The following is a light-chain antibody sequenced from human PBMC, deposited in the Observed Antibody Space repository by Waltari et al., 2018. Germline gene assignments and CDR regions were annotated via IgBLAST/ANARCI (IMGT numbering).Light chain of an antibody. V-gene: IGKV2-30*02. CDR2: KVS. J-gene: IGKJ3*01. CDR1: KSLLHSNGNTY. CDR3: MQGTHFPPFT. Sequence: DVVMTQSPLSLPITPGQPASMTCRSSKSLLHSNGNTYLSWFLQKPGQPPRRLIYKVSNRDSGVPDRFSGSGAGTDSTLKISRVEAEDVGVYYCMQGTHFPPFTFGPGTKLDIK.